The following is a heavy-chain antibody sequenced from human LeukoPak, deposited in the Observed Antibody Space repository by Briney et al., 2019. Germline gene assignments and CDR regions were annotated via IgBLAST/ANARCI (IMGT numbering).Heavy chain of an antibody. D-gene: IGHD3-9*01. V-gene: IGHV1-18*04. Sequence: ASVKVSCKASGYTFTSYGISWVRQAPGQGLEWMGWISAYNGNTNYAQKLQGRVTMTTDTSTSTAYMELRSLRSDDTAVYYCARVSPQLNYDILTGYYNRTFDYWGQGTLVTVSS. CDR3: ARVSPQLNYDILTGYYNRTFDY. J-gene: IGHJ4*02. CDR2: ISAYNGNT. CDR1: GYTFTSYG.